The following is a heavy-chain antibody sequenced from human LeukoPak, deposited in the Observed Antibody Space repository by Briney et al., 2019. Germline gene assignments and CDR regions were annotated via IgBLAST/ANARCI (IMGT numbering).Heavy chain of an antibody. CDR3: ARDSGRYGSSWYYFDY. CDR1: GYTFTGYY. D-gene: IGHD6-13*01. V-gene: IGHV1-46*01. Sequence: ASVKVSCKASGYTFTGYYMHWVRQAPGQGLEWMGIINPSGGSTSYAQKFQGRVTMTRDMSTSTVYMELSSLRSEDTAVYYCARDSGRYGSSWYYFDYWGQGTLVTVSS. CDR2: INPSGGST. J-gene: IGHJ4*02.